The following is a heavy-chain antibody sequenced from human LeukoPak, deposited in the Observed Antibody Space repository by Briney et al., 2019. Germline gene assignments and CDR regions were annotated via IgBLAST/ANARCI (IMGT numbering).Heavy chain of an antibody. CDR3: ARNPDWYNIGDS. J-gene: IGHJ4*02. D-gene: IGHD3/OR15-3a*01. Sequence: PGGSLRLSCKASEFTFSDYYMDWVRQAPGKGLEWVSSISSSSSAIYHADSVKGRFTISRDNARNSLYLQMNSLRAEDTAVYYCARNPDWYNIGDSWGQGTLVTVSS. V-gene: IGHV3-21*01. CDR2: ISSSSSAI. CDR1: EFTFSDYY.